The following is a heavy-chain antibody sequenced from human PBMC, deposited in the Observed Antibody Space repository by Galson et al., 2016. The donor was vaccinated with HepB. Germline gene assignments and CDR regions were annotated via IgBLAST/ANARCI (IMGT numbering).Heavy chain of an antibody. CDR3: ARDLPDDSVEYFDVFDL. V-gene: IGHV3-11*01. J-gene: IGHJ3*01. D-gene: IGHD4-17*01. CDR1: GFSFSNYH. Sequence: SLRLSCAASGFSFSNYHMNWIRQAPGKGLEWVSYISTSGDSMLYADSVRGRFTISRDDVKKSLHLQMTNLRAEDTAVYYCARDLPDDSVEYFDVFDLWGQGTMVTVSS. CDR2: ISTSGDSM.